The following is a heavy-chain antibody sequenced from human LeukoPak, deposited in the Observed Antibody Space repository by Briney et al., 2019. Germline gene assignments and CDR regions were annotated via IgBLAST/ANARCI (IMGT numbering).Heavy chain of an antibody. Sequence: PSETLSLTCTVSGDPVSSGSYFWSWIRQPPGKGLEWIGYIYYSGSTDYNPSLKSRVTLSLDTSKNQFSLKLNSVTAADTAVYYCAAPSSSWYYYFDYWGQGTLVTVSS. CDR3: AAPSSSWYYYFDY. V-gene: IGHV4-61*01. J-gene: IGHJ4*02. CDR1: GDPVSSGSYF. CDR2: IYYSGST. D-gene: IGHD6-13*01.